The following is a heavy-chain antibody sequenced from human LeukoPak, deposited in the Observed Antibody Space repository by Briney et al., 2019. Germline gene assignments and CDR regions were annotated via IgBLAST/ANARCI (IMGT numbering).Heavy chain of an antibody. CDR2: INAGNGNT. CDR1: GYTFTSYY. Sequence: ASVKVSCKASGYTFTSYYMHWVRQAPGQRLEWMGWINAGNGNTKYSQKFQGRVTITRDTSASTAYMELSSLRSEDTAVYYCARDRYCSGGSCYYFDYWGQGTLVTVSS. CDR3: ARDRYCSGGSCYYFDY. V-gene: IGHV1-3*01. J-gene: IGHJ4*02. D-gene: IGHD2-15*01.